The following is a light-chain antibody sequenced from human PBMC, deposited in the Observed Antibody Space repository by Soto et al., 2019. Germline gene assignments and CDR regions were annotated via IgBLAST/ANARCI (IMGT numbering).Light chain of an antibody. V-gene: IGKV3-20*01. CDR3: QQYDNSIT. J-gene: IGKJ5*01. CDR2: GAS. Sequence: EIALTQSPGTLSLSPGERATLSCRASQSVRSDYLAWYQQKPGQAPRLLIYGASSRATGIPDRFSGSGSGTDFTLTISRLEPEDSAMYYCQQYDNSITFGQGTRLEIK. CDR1: QSVRSDY.